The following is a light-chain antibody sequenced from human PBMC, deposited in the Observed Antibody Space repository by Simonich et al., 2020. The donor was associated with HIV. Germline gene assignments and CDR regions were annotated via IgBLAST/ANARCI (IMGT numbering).Light chain of an antibody. Sequence: QSVLTQPPSASGTPGQRVTISCSGTSSNIGSNTVNWFQHLPGTAPKLLIYRNNQRPSGVPDRFSGSKSGTSASLAISGLQSEDEADYYCEAWDDSLNGPVFSGGTKLTVL. CDR3: EAWDDSLNGPV. J-gene: IGLJ2*01. V-gene: IGLV1-44*01. CDR2: RNN. CDR1: SSNIGSNT.